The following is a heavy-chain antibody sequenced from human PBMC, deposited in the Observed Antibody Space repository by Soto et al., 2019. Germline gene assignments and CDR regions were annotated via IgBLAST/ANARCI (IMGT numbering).Heavy chain of an antibody. CDR1: GFAVGGFY. D-gene: IGHD5-18*01. V-gene: IGHV3-53*01. CDR3: ARERYSYGFDY. J-gene: IGHJ4*02. CDR2: MFTTGTT. Sequence: EVQLVESGGELIQPGGSLRLSCAASGFAVGGFYMNWVRQAPGKGLEWVSVMFTTGTTYYADSVKGRFTISRDDSKNTLYMKMNSLRADDTAVYYCARERYSYGFDYWGQGTVVTVSS.